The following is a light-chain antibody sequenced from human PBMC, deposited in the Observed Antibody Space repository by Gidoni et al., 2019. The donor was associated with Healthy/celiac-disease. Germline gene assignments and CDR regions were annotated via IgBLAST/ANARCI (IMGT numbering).Light chain of an antibody. CDR2: DAS. CDR3: QQT. J-gene: IGKJ3*01. Sequence: DIQMTQFPSSLSASVGDRVTITCQASQDISNYLNWYQQKPGKAPKLLIYDASNLETGVPSRFSGSGSGTDFTFTISSLQPEDIATYYCQQTFGPGTKVDIK. CDR1: QDISNY. V-gene: IGKV1-33*01.